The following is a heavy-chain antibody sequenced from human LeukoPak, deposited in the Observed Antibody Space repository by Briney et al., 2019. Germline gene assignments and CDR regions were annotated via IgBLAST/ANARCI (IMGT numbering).Heavy chain of an antibody. D-gene: IGHD3-22*01. Sequence: PSETLSLTCTVSGGSISSYYWSWIRQPAGKGLEWIGRIYTSGSTNYNPSLKSRVTMSVDTSKNQFSLKLSSVTAADTAAYYCARLGPVSSDYRGRLLDYWGQGTLVTVSS. CDR2: IYTSGST. V-gene: IGHV4-4*07. CDR1: GGSISSYY. J-gene: IGHJ4*02. CDR3: ARLGPVSSDYRGRLLDY.